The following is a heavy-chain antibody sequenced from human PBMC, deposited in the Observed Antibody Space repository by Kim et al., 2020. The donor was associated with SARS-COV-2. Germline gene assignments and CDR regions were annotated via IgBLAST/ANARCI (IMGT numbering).Heavy chain of an antibody. CDR3: GRVRLAADSGGVDV. CDR1: GVSVIGRNYF. D-gene: IGHD2-15*01. V-gene: IGHV4-39*07. CDR2: VYHTGTA. J-gene: IGHJ6*02. Sequence: SETLSLTCSVSGVSVIGRNYFWGWIRQPPGKGLEWIATVYHTGTAYYNPSLKSRVTISIDTSSNNFSLRLTSVTAADTAVYYCGRVRLAADSGGVDVWGQGTTVTVSS.